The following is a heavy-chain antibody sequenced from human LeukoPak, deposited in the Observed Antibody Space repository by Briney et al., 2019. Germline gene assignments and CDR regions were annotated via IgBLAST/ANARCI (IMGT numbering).Heavy chain of an antibody. CDR1: GFTFSSYG. J-gene: IGHJ4*02. V-gene: IGHV3-30*03. Sequence: GGSLRLSCAASGFTFSSYGMHWVRQAPGKGLEWVAVISYDGSNKYYADSVKGRFTISRDNSKNTLYLQMNSLRAEDTAVYYCARGDYGSGSYSADYWGQGTLATVSS. D-gene: IGHD3-10*01. CDR3: ARGDYGSGSYSADY. CDR2: ISYDGSNK.